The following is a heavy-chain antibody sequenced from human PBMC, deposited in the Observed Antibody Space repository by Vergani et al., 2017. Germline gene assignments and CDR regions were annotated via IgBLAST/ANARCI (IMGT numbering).Heavy chain of an antibody. CDR2: INPNSGAT. V-gene: IGHV1-2*02. CDR3: ARYRNGPESWFDP. Sequence: QEQLVQSGAEVKKPGASVKVSCKASGCTFTGYYWHWLRQAPGQGLEWMGWINPNSGATNYAQKFKGRVTMTRDTSISTAYRELSRLRSEDTAVYYCARYRNGPESWFDPWGQGTLVTVSS. CDR1: GCTFTGYY. J-gene: IGHJ5*02. D-gene: IGHD1-1*01.